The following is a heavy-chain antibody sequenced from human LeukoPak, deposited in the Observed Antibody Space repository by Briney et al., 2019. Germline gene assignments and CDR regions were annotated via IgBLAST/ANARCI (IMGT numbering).Heavy chain of an antibody. CDR2: ISGSGGST. CDR1: GFTFSSYA. CDR3: AKDEGSYSSGWYPSAASDAFDI. J-gene: IGHJ3*02. D-gene: IGHD6-19*01. Sequence: PGGSLRLSCAASGFTFSSYAMSWVRQAPGKGLEWVSAISGSGGSTYYADSVKGRFTISRDNSKNTLYLQMNSLRAEDTAVYYCAKDEGSYSSGWYPSAASDAFDIWGQGTMVTVSS. V-gene: IGHV3-23*01.